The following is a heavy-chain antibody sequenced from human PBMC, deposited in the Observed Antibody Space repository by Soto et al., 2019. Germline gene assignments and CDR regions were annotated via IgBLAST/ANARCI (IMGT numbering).Heavy chain of an antibody. Sequence: GGSLRLSCAASGFTFSSYAMHWVRQAPGKGLEWVAVISYDGSNKYYADSVKGRFTISRDNSKNTVYLQMNSLRAEDTAVYYCAGTTALPSYYRDVWGKGTTVTVS. J-gene: IGHJ6*03. CDR3: AGTTALPSYYRDV. D-gene: IGHD1-7*01. V-gene: IGHV3-30-3*01. CDR1: GFTFSSYA. CDR2: ISYDGSNK.